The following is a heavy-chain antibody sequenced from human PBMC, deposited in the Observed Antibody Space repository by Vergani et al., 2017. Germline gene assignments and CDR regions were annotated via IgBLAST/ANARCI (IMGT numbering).Heavy chain of an antibody. CDR2: IIPIFGTA. V-gene: IGHV1-69*06. CDR1: GGTFSSYA. Sequence: QVQLVQSGAEVKKPGSSVKVSCKASGGTFSSYAISWVRQAPGQGLEWMAGIIPIFGTANYAQKFQGRVTITADKSTSTAYMELSRLRSEDTAVYYCTGLWFGELSPRTYYYSGMDVWGQGTTVTVSS. J-gene: IGHJ6*02. D-gene: IGHD3-10*01. CDR3: TGLWFGELSPRTYYYSGMDV.